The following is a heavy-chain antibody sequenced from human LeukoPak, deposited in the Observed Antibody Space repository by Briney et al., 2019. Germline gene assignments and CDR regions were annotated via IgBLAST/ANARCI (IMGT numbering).Heavy chain of an antibody. D-gene: IGHD3-10*01. CDR1: GGSFSGYY. Sequence: PSETLSLTCAVYGGSFSGYYWSWIRQPPGKGLEWIGEINHSGSTNYNPSLKSRVTISVDTSKNQFSLKMTSVTAADTAIYFCARGLWFGEQDGLGIWGPGTVVTVAS. J-gene: IGHJ3*02. CDR2: INHSGST. V-gene: IGHV4-34*01. CDR3: ARGLWFGEQDGLGI.